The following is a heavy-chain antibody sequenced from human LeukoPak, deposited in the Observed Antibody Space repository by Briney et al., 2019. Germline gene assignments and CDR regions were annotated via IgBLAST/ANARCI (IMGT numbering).Heavy chain of an antibody. J-gene: IGHJ5*02. V-gene: IGHV1-46*01. CDR1: EYMFTTYY. D-gene: IGHD6-19*01. CDR3: ARSVYTIIAVAEGATNWFDP. CDR2: INPSGGST. Sequence: GASVKVSGKASEYMFTTYYMHWVRQSPGQGLEWMGIINPSGGSTSYAQKFQGRVTMTRDTSTSTVYMELSSLRSEDTAVYYCARSVYTIIAVAEGATNWFDPWGQGTLVTVSS.